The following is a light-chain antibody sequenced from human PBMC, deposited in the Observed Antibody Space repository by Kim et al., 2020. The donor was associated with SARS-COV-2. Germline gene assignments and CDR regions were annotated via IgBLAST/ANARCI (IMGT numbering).Light chain of an antibody. V-gene: IGKV1-NL1*01. CDR1: QGISNS. J-gene: IGKJ1*01. Sequence: DIQMTQSPSSLSASVGDRVTITCRASQGISNSLAWYLQKPGKAPKLLVYAAYKLQSGVPSRFSGSGSGTDYTLTINSLQPEDFATYYCQQYHSTPWTFGQGTKVDIK. CDR3: QQYHSTPWT. CDR2: AAY.